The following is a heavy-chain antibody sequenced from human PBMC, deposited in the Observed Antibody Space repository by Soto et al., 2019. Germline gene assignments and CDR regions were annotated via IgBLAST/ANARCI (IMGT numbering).Heavy chain of an antibody. Sequence: PGGSLRLSCAASGFTFSSYGMHWVRQAPGKGLEWVAVISYDGSNKYYADSVKGRFTISRDNSKNTLYLQMNSLRAEDTAVYYCAKEVLGYCSSTSCLGLDYWGQGTLVTVSS. CDR3: AKEVLGYCSSTSCLGLDY. CDR2: ISYDGSNK. V-gene: IGHV3-30*18. CDR1: GFTFSSYG. D-gene: IGHD2-2*01. J-gene: IGHJ4*02.